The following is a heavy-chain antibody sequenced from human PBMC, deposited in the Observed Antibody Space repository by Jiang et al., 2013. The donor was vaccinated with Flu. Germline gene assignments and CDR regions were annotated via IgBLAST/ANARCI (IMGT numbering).Heavy chain of an antibody. CDR2: INAGNGNT. CDR1: GYTFTSYA. D-gene: IGHD2-2*01. CDR3: ARDRGCSSTSCYYFHRYYYYMDV. Sequence: EVKKPGASVKVSCKASGYTFTSYAMHWVRQAPGQRLEWMGWINAGNGNTKYSQKFQGRVTITRDTSASTAYMELSSLRSEDTAVYYCARDRGCSSTSCYYFHRYYYYMDVWGKGTTVTVSS. V-gene: IGHV1-3*01. J-gene: IGHJ6*03.